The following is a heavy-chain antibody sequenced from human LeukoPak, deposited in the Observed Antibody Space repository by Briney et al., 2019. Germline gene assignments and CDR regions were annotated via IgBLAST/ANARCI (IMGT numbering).Heavy chain of an antibody. D-gene: IGHD3-10*01. CDR3: ARDGHSSGSFDY. Sequence: GGSLRLSCAASELTFTGYWMNWVRQAPGKGLQWVGNIRQDGGLTHYSDSVKGRFTISRDNAKKSLYLQMNSLRPEDTAVYYCARDGHSSGSFDYWGQGTLVTVSS. CDR1: ELTFTGYW. V-gene: IGHV3-7*01. CDR2: IRQDGGLT. J-gene: IGHJ4*02.